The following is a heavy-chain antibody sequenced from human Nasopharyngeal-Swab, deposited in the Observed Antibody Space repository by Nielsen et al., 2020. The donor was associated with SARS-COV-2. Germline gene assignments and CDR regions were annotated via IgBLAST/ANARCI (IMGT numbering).Heavy chain of an antibody. V-gene: IGHV3-23*01. J-gene: IGHJ4*02. CDR3: AKGSYYPSYYFDY. CDR1: GFMFSGYD. D-gene: IGHD1-26*01. CDR2: ITASGGKT. Sequence: GGSLRLSCAASGFMFSGYDMTWVRQAPGKGLEWVSGITASGGKTYYADSVKGRFTLSRDSSKSTLYLQMSSLRAEDTAVYYCAKGSYYPSYYFDYWGQGALVSVSS.